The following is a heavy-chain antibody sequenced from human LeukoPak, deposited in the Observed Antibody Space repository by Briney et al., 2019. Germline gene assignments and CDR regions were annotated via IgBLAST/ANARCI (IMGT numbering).Heavy chain of an antibody. CDR1: GLTVSSNY. CDR2: IYSSGST. D-gene: IGHD2-15*01. V-gene: IGHV3-53*01. Sequence: PGGSLRLSCAASGLTVSSNYMSWVRQAPGKGLEWVSIIYSSGSTYYADSVKGRFTISRDNSKNTLYLQVNSLRAEDTAVYYCARVVVVTSHADYFDYWGQGTLVTVSS. CDR3: ARVVVVTSHADYFDY. J-gene: IGHJ4*02.